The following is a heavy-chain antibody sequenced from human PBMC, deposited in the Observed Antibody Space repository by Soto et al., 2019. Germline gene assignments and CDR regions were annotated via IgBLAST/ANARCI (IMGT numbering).Heavy chain of an antibody. J-gene: IGHJ4*02. Sequence: GASVKVSCKASGGTFSSYAISWVRQAPGQGLEWMGGIIPIFGTANYAQKFQGRVTITADESTSTAYMELSSLRSEDTAVYYCARARYCSGGSCYSYFDYWGQGTLVTVSS. CDR1: GGTFSSYA. CDR2: IIPIFGTA. D-gene: IGHD2-15*01. CDR3: ARARYCSGGSCYSYFDY. V-gene: IGHV1-69*13.